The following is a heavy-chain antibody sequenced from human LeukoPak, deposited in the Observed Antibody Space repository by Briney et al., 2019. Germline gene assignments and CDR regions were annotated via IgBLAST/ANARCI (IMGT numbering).Heavy chain of an antibody. CDR1: GGSFSGYY. CDR3: ASPDYGDYGYFQH. V-gene: IGHV4-34*01. D-gene: IGHD4-17*01. Sequence: SETLSLTCAVYGGSFSGYYWSWIRQPPGKGLEWIGEINHSGSTNYNPSLKSRVTISVDTSKNQFSLKLSSVTAADTAVYYCASPDYGDYGYFQHWGQGTLVTVSS. J-gene: IGHJ1*01. CDR2: INHSGST.